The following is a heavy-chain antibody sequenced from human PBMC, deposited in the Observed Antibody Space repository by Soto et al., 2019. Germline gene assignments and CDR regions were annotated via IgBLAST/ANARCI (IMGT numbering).Heavy chain of an antibody. Sequence: QVQLVQSGAEVKKPGSSVKVSCKVSGGTFSNYAIDWVRLAPGHGLEWMGGIVPIFGTTYYTQKFQGRATIIAADSTTTAYLEMSSLRSEDTAIYYCARVEAVAGLYNSHGLDVWGQGTAVTVSS. J-gene: IGHJ6*02. CDR2: IVPIFGTT. CDR1: GGTFSNYA. V-gene: IGHV1-69*12. CDR3: ARVEAVAGLYNSHGLDV. D-gene: IGHD6-19*01.